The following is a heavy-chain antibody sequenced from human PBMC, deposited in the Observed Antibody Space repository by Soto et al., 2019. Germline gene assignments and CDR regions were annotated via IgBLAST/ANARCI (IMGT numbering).Heavy chain of an antibody. CDR3: ARDDVLCDGGRCYGIPLDV. Sequence: GGSLRLSCAASGFTVSSKYMTWVRQAPGKGLEWVSLIQSGGTTYYADSVKGRFTISRDTSENTLHLQMDSLRVEDTAVYYCARDDVLCDGGRCYGIPLDVLGKGTTVTVSS. CDR2: IQSGGTT. D-gene: IGHD2-15*01. J-gene: IGHJ6*04. V-gene: IGHV3-66*01. CDR1: GFTVSSKY.